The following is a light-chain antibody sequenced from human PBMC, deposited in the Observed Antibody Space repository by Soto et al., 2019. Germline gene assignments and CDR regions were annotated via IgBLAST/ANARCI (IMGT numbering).Light chain of an antibody. CDR3: SSYLGSSTLSGV. V-gene: IGLV2-14*01. J-gene: IGLJ1*01. CDR2: DVS. CDR1: TSDVVGHDY. Sequence: QSALTQPASVSGSPGQSITVSCTGTTSDVVGHDYVAWYQQHPGKAPKLMIYDVSSRPSGVSNRFSGSKSGNTASLTISGLQAEDEADYYCSSYLGSSTLSGVFGTGTKVTVL.